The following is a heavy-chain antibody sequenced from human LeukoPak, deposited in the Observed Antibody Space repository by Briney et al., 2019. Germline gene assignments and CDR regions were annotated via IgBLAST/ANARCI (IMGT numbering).Heavy chain of an antibody. V-gene: IGHV1-2*06. D-gene: IGHD5-24*01. CDR1: GYTFTGYY. Sequence: EASVKVSCKASGYTFTGYYMNWVRQAPGQGLEWMGRINPNSGGTNYAQKFQGRVTMTRDTSISTAYMELSRLRSDDTAVYYCARVGDGLNDAFDIGGQGTMVTVSA. J-gene: IGHJ3*02. CDR3: ARVGDGLNDAFDI. CDR2: INPNSGGT.